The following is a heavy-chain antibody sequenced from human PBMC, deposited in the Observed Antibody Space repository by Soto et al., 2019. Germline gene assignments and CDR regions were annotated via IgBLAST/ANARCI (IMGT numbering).Heavy chain of an antibody. Sequence: GXSVKVSCKASGYTFSNYGIHWVRQAPGQRLEWMGLINAGNGNTGYAQKFQGRVTMTRDTSINIAYMELSSLRSEDTAVYYCARVRFGSGYNWFDPWGQGTLVTVSS. CDR2: INAGNGNT. V-gene: IGHV1-3*01. D-gene: IGHD3-10*01. CDR1: GYTFSNYG. J-gene: IGHJ5*02. CDR3: ARVRFGSGYNWFDP.